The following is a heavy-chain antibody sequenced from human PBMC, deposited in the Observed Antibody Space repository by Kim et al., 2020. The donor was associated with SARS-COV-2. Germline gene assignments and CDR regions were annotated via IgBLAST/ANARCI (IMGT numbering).Heavy chain of an antibody. Sequence: SETLSLTCTVSGGSISSGGYYWSWILQHPGKGREWMGYSYFSGSTDYNPVLSSRVTITVDTSKNQFFLKLSCVTVEETAGYEGARGCGSGSAFGMVVWG. D-gene: IGHD3-10*01. V-gene: IGHV4-31*03. CDR3: ARGCGSGSAFGMVV. CDR2: SYFSGST. CDR1: GGSISSGGYY. J-gene: IGHJ6*01.